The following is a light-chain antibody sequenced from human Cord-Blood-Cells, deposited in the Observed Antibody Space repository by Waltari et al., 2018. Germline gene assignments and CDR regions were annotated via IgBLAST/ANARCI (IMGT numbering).Light chain of an antibody. CDR2: DVS. CDR1: SSDVGGYNY. Sequence: QSALTQPASVSGSPGQSITISCTGTSSDVGGYNYVSWYQQHPGKAPKLMIYDVSNRPSGVSNRFSGSKADNTPSLTISALQAEDEADYYCSSYTSSSTWVFGGGTKLTVL. V-gene: IGLV2-14*03. CDR3: SSYTSSSTWV. J-gene: IGLJ3*02.